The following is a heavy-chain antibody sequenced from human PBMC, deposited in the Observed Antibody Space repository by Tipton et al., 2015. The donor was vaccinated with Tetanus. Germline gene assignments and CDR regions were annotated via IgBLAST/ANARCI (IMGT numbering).Heavy chain of an antibody. J-gene: IGHJ3*02. CDR1: GYNFIDYY. D-gene: IGHD4-17*01. CDR3: ARDRNEYGASDAFDI. V-gene: IGHV1-2*06. Sequence: QLVQSGAEVKKPGASVTVSCKASGYNFIDYYIHWVRQAPGQGLEWMGRINPKSGGTKFAPKFQGRVTMTRAAPISTAYMEMSSLRSDDTAVYFCARDRNEYGASDAFDIWGRGTAVTVSS. CDR2: INPKSGGT.